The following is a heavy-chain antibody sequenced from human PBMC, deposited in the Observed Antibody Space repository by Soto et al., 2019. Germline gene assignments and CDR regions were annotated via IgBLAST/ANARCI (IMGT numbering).Heavy chain of an antibody. J-gene: IGHJ6*02. CDR3: ARVDWATVTTTPYYYSMDV. CDR1: GGTFSSYA. D-gene: IGHD4-17*01. CDR2: IIPIFGTA. Sequence: ASVKVSCKASGGTFSSYAISWVRQAPGQGLEWMGGIIPIFGTANYAQKFQGRVTITADESTSTAYMELSSLRSEDTAVYYCARVDWATVTTTPYYYSMDVWGQGTTVTVSS. V-gene: IGHV1-69*01.